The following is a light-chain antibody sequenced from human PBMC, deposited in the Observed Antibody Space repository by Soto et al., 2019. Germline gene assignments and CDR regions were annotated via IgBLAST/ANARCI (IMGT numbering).Light chain of an antibody. Sequence: SYELTQPPSVSVSPGQTAGITCSGDKLGSKYVCWYQQKPGQSPVVVIYQDSKRPSGIPERFSGSNSENTATLTISGTQAMDEADYYCQAWDSSTVVFGGGTKLTV. CDR3: QAWDSSTVV. CDR1: KLGSKY. CDR2: QDS. V-gene: IGLV3-1*01. J-gene: IGLJ2*01.